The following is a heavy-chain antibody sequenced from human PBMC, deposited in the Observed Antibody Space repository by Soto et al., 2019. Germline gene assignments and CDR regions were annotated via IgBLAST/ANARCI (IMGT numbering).Heavy chain of an antibody. J-gene: IGHJ5*02. Sequence: QVQLVQSGAEVKKPGASVKVSCKASGYTFTSYYMHWVRQAPGQGLEWMGIINPSGGSTSYARKFQGRVTMTRDTSTSTVYMELSSLRSEDTAVYYCARAEEQWLVQEPWGQGTLVTVSS. D-gene: IGHD6-19*01. CDR1: GYTFTSYY. CDR3: ARAEEQWLVQEP. V-gene: IGHV1-46*01. CDR2: INPSGGST.